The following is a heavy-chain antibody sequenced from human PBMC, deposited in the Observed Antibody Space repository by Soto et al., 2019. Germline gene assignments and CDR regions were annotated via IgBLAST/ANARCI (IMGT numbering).Heavy chain of an antibody. V-gene: IGHV3-30-3*01. D-gene: IGHD2-2*01. CDR3: ARSSILVVPAAMDYGMDV. J-gene: IGHJ6*02. CDR2: ISYDGSNK. Sequence: QSGGSLRLSCAASGFTLSSYAMHWVRQAPGKGLEWVAVISYDGSNKYYADSVKGRFTISRDNSKNTLYLQMNSLRAEDTAVYYFARSSILVVPAAMDYGMDVWGQGTTVTVSS. CDR1: GFTLSSYA.